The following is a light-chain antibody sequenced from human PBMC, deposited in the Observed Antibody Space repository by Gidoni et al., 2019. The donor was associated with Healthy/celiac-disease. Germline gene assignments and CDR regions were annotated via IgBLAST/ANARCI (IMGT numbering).Light chain of an antibody. V-gene: IGKV3-20*01. J-gene: IGKJ4*01. CDR3: QQYGSSPLT. CDR1: QSVSSSY. Sequence: EIVLTQAPGTLSLSPGERATLSCRARQSVSSSYFAWYQQKPGQAPRLLIYGASRMATGLPDRFSGSGSWTYFTLTISRLEPEDFAVYSCQQYGSSPLTFGGGTKVEIK. CDR2: GAS.